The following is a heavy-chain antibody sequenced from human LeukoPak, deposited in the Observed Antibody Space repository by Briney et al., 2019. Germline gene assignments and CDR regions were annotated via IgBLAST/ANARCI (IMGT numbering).Heavy chain of an antibody. CDR1: GYTFTGYY. Sequence: ASVTVSCKASGYTFTGYYMHWVRQAPGQGLEWMGWINPNSGGTNYAQKFQGRVTMTRDTSISTAYMELSRLRSDDTAVYYCAREYSGYRRMDVWGKGTTVTVSS. V-gene: IGHV1-2*02. J-gene: IGHJ6*04. D-gene: IGHD5-12*01. CDR2: INPNSGGT. CDR3: AREYSGYRRMDV.